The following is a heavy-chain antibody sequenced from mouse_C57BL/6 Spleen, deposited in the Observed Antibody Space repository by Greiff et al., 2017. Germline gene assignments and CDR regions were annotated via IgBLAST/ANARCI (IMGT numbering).Heavy chain of an antibody. J-gene: IGHJ2*01. CDR1: GYTFTSYW. Sequence: QVHVKQSGAELVKPGASVKMSCKASGYTFTSYWITWVKQRPGQGLEWIGDIYPGSGSTNYNEKFKSKATLTVDTSSSTAYMQLSSLTSEDSAVYYCARRGWFYYFDYWGQGTTLTVSS. D-gene: IGHD2-3*01. CDR2: IYPGSGST. V-gene: IGHV1-55*01. CDR3: ARRGWFYYFDY.